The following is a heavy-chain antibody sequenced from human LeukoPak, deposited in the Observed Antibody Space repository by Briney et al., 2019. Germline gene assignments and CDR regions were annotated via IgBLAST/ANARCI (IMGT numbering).Heavy chain of an antibody. V-gene: IGHV3-49*04. J-gene: IGHJ6*02. D-gene: IGHD5-18*01. Sequence: PGGSLRLSCTTSGFNFGDHAMTWVRQAPGKGLEWVGFIRSKAYRGTTEYAASVKGRFTISRDDSKSVVYLQMNSLESEDTAVYYCSRGPIQLWVHNGVDVWGQGTTVTVSS. CDR2: IRSKAYRGTT. CDR1: GFNFGDHA. CDR3: SRGPIQLWVHNGVDV.